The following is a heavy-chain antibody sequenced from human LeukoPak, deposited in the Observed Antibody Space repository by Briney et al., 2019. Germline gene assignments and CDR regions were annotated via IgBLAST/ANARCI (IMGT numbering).Heavy chain of an antibody. D-gene: IGHD3-22*01. Sequence: PSETLSLTCTVSGGSISSGSYYWSWIRQPAGKGLEWIGRIYTSGSTNYNPSLKSRVTISVDTSKNQFSLKLSSVTAADTAVYYCAAARSGSAYWGQGTLVTVSS. CDR2: IYTSGST. CDR3: AAARSGSAY. J-gene: IGHJ4*02. CDR1: GGSISSGSYY. V-gene: IGHV4-61*02.